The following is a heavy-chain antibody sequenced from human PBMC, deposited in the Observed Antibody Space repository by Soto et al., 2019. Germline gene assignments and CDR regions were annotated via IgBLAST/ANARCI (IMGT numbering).Heavy chain of an antibody. CDR3: ARYSPGSEYDYGSGSQSTHFDY. D-gene: IGHD3-10*01. CDR1: GGTFSSYA. V-gene: IGHV1-69*13. J-gene: IGHJ4*02. Sequence: GASVKVSCKASGGTFSSYAISWVRQAPGQGLEWMGGIIPIFGTANYAQKFQGRVTITADESTSTAYMELSSLRSEDTAVYYCARYSPGSEYDYGSGSQSTHFDYWGQGTLVTVSS. CDR2: IIPIFGTA.